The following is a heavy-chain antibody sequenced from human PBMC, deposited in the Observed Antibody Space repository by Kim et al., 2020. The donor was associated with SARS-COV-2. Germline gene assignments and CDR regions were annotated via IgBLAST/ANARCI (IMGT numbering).Heavy chain of an antibody. J-gene: IGHJ6*02. CDR1: GYTFTSYG. CDR2: ISAYNGNT. D-gene: IGHD3-10*01. CDR3: ARVRRWFGELYYYGMDV. V-gene: IGHV1-18*04. Sequence: ASVKVSCKASGYTFTSYGISWVRQAPGQGLEWMGWISAYNGNTNYAQKLQGRVTMTTDTSTSTAYMELRSLRSDDTAVYYCARVRRWFGELYYYGMDVWGQGTTVTVSS.